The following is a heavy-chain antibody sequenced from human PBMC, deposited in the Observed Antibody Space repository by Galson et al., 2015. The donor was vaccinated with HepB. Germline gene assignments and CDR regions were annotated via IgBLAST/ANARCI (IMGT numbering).Heavy chain of an antibody. CDR1: GGTFNSYA. D-gene: IGHD6-6*01. J-gene: IGHJ6*02. CDR2: IIPIFGTA. Sequence: SVKVSCKASGGTFNSYAINWVRQAPGQGLEWMGGIIPIFGTANYAQKFQGRVTITADESTSTAYMELSSLRSEDTAVYYCARDGLYSSSSEGDYYYYGMDVWGQGTTVTVSS. V-gene: IGHV1-69*13. CDR3: ARDGLYSSSSEGDYYYYGMDV.